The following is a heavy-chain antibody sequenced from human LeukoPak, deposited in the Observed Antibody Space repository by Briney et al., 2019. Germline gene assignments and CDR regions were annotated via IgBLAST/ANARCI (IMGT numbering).Heavy chain of an antibody. CDR3: ARVGGPYNWFDP. V-gene: IGHV3-7*01. Sequence: GGSLRLSCAASGFTFSSYWVSWVRQAPGKGLEWVANIKQDGSEKYYVDSVKGRFTISRDNAKNSLYLQMNSLRAEDTAVYYCARVGGPYNWFDPWGQGTLVTVSS. CDR1: GFTFSSYW. J-gene: IGHJ5*02. CDR2: IKQDGSEK.